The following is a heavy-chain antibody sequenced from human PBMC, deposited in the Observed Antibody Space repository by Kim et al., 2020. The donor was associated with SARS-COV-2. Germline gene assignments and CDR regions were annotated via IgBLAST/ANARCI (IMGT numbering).Heavy chain of an antibody. CDR3: ARDFAGFDY. V-gene: IGHV4-59*01. J-gene: IGHJ4*02. CDR2: IHYSGRT. Sequence: SETLSLTCSVSGGAINTYYWTWIRQPPGKGLEWIGYIHYSGRTSYNPSLKSRVAISVDTSKNQFSLKLTSVTAADTAVYYCARDFAGFDYWGQGNLVTVSS. CDR1: GGAINTYY.